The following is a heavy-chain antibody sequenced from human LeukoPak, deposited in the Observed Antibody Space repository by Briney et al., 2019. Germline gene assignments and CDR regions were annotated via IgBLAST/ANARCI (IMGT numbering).Heavy chain of an antibody. CDR1: GGSISSSSYY. Sequence: SETLSLTCTVSGGSISSSSYYWSWIRQPPGKGLEWIGYIYYRGSTNYNPSLKSRVTISVDTSKNQFSLKLSSVTAADTAVYYCARFTPYPIYWGQGTLVTVSS. CDR3: ARFTPYPIY. V-gene: IGHV4-61*05. J-gene: IGHJ4*02. D-gene: IGHD2-21*01. CDR2: IYYRGST.